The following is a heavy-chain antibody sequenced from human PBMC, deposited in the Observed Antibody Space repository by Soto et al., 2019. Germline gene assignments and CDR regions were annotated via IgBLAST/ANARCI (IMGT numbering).Heavy chain of an antibody. Sequence: QVQLVQSGAEVKKPGSSVRVSCKASGDTFNFYSINWVRLAPGQGLEWMGRINPILSMSNYAQRFQGRVTMTADKSTSTAYMELSSLRSEDTAMYYCASSYGSGYRAFDSWGQGALVTVSS. V-gene: IGHV1-69*02. CDR2: INPILSMS. J-gene: IGHJ4*02. CDR1: GDTFNFYS. D-gene: IGHD3-10*01. CDR3: ASSYGSGYRAFDS.